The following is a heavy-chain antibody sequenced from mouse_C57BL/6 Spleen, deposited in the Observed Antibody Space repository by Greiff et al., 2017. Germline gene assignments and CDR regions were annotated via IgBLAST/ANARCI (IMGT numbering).Heavy chain of an antibody. CDR3: ARDSSGYVDY. V-gene: IGHV1-55*01. CDR1: GYTFTSYW. CDR2: IYPGSGST. J-gene: IGHJ2*01. Sequence: QVQLQQPGAELVKRGASVKMSCKASGYTFTSYWITWVKQRPGQGLEWIGDIYPGSGSTNYNEKFKSKATLTVDTSSSTAYMQLSSLTAEDSAVYYCARDSSGYVDYWGQGTTLTVSS. D-gene: IGHD3-2*02.